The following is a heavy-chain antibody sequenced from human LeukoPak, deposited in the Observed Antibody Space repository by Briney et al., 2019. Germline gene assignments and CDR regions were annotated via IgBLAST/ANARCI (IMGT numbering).Heavy chain of an antibody. V-gene: IGHV1-46*01. Sequence: GASVKVSCKASGYTFTSYYMHWVRQAPGQGLEWMGIINPSGGSTSYAQKFQGRVTMTRDMSTSTVYMELSSLRSEDTAVYYCARATYGYSDKEAFDYWGQGTLVTVSS. CDR3: ARATYGYSDKEAFDY. J-gene: IGHJ4*02. CDR1: GYTFTSYY. D-gene: IGHD5-18*01. CDR2: INPSGGST.